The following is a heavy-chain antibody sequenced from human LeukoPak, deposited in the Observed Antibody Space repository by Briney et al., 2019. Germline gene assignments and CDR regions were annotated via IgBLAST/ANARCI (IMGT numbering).Heavy chain of an antibody. CDR1: GGSFSGYY. V-gene: IGHV4-34*01. D-gene: IGHD2-2*01. J-gene: IGHJ4*02. CDR2: INHSGST. CDR3: ARERGTSHSYLSDY. Sequence: SETLSLTCAVYGGSFSGYYWSWIRQPPGKGLEWIGEINHSGSTNYNPSLKSRVTISVDTSKNQFSLKLSSVTAADTAVYYCARERGTSHSYLSDYWGQGTLVTVSS.